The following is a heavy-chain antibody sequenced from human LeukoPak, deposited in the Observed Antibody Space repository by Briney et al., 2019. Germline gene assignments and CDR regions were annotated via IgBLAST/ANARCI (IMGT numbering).Heavy chain of an antibody. Sequence: EASVKVSCKASGYTFTSYGISWVRQAPGQGLEWMGWISAYNGNTNYAQKLQGRVTMNTETSKGTAYMELRCLRSDDTAVYYCARAPTVTTYGEYWFDPWGQGTLVTVSS. J-gene: IGHJ5*02. CDR2: ISAYNGNT. CDR3: ARAPTVTTYGEYWFDP. D-gene: IGHD4-17*01. V-gene: IGHV1-18*01. CDR1: GYTFTSYG.